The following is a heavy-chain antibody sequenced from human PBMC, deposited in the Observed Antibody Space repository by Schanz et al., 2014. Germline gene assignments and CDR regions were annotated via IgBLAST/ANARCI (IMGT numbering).Heavy chain of an antibody. CDR3: ARGGDYIVVLVAVTREYYYHAMDV. J-gene: IGHJ6*02. Sequence: QVQLVQSGAEVKKPGASVKVSCKASGYTFRHYGISWLRQAPGQGLEWMGYISGYNGNTNYAPKVQDRVTMTTDTSTSTAYMELRSLRSDDTAVYYCARGGDYIVVLVAVTREYYYHAMDVWGQGTTVTVSS. CDR2: ISGYNGNT. CDR1: GYTFRHYG. D-gene: IGHD2-15*01. V-gene: IGHV1-18*04.